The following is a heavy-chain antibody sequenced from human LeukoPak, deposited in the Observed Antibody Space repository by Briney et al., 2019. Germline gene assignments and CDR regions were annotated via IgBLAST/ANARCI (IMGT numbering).Heavy chain of an antibody. Sequence: GGSLRLSCAASGFTFSSYTMNWVRQAPGKGLEWLSYIGTSYSSMSHADLVKGRFTISRDNAKNSLYLQMNSLRAEDTAVYYCARDYGYAFDIWGQGTMVTVSS. CDR1: GFTFSSYT. V-gene: IGHV3-48*01. D-gene: IGHD3-10*01. CDR2: IGTSYSSM. CDR3: ARDYGYAFDI. J-gene: IGHJ3*02.